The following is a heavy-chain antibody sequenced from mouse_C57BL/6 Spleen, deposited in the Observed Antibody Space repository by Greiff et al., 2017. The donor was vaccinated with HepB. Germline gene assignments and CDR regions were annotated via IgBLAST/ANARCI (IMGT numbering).Heavy chain of an antibody. CDR2: IDPETGGT. Sequence: QVQLKESGAELVRPGASVTLSCKASGYTFTDYEMHWVKQTPVHGLEWIGAIDPETGGTAYNQKFKGKAILTADKSSSTAYMELRSLTSEDSAVYYCTGDYDERRVFDYWGQGTTLTVSS. CDR1: GYTFTDYE. CDR3: TGDYDERRVFDY. V-gene: IGHV1-15*01. J-gene: IGHJ2*01. D-gene: IGHD2-4*01.